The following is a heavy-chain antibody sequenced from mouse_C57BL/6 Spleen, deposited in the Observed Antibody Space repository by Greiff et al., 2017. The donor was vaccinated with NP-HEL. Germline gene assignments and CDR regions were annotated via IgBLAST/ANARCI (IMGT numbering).Heavy chain of an antibody. Sequence: QVQLQQPGAELVKPGASVKMSCKASGYTFTSYWITWVKQRPGQGLEWIGDIYPGSGSTKYNEKFKSKATLTVDTSSSTAYMQLSSLTSEDSAVYYCARWGYYGSSYNAMDYWGQGTSVTVSS. D-gene: IGHD1-1*01. V-gene: IGHV1-55*01. CDR3: ARWGYYGSSYNAMDY. CDR1: GYTFTSYW. J-gene: IGHJ4*01. CDR2: IYPGSGST.